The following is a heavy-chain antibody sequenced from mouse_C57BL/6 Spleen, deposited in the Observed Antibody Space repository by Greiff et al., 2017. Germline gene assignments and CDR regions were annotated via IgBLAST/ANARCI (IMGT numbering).Heavy chain of an antibody. D-gene: IGHD2-1*01. Sequence: VKLMESGAELARPGASVKMSCKASGYTFTSYTMHWVKQRPGQGLEWIGYINPSSGYTKYNQKFKDKATLTADKSSSTAYMQLSSLTSEDSAVYYCARKPELPYYYAMDYWGQGTSVTVSS. CDR1: GYTFTSYT. CDR3: ARKPELPYYYAMDY. V-gene: IGHV1-4*01. CDR2: INPSSGYT. J-gene: IGHJ4*01.